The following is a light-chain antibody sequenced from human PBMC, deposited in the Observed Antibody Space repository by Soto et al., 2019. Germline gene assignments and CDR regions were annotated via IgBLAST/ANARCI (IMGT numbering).Light chain of an antibody. CDR3: SSYTSSSTQV. J-gene: IGLJ1*01. CDR2: EVS. CDR1: SCDVGGYNY. V-gene: IGLV2-14*01. Sequence: QSVLTQPASVSGSPGQSITISCTGTSCDVGGYNYVSWYQQHPGKAPKLMIYEVSNRPSGVSNRFSGSKSGNTASLTISGLQAEDEADYYCSSYTSSSTQVFGTGTKVTGL.